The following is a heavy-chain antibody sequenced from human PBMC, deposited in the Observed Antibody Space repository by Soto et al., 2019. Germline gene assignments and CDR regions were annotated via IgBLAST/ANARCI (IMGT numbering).Heavy chain of an antibody. V-gene: IGHV1-69*12. CDR2: IIPIFGTA. D-gene: IGHD6-19*01. CDR1: GGTFSSYA. J-gene: IGHJ6*02. Sequence: QVQLVQSGAEVKKPGSSVQVSCKASGGTFSSYAFSWVRQAPGQGLEWMGGIIPIFGTADYAQKFQGRVTITADESKSTGHMELSSLRSEGTAVYYWASWLKGAGNGGNYYLGMDGWGQGTTVTVSS. CDR3: ASWLKGAGNGGNYYLGMDG.